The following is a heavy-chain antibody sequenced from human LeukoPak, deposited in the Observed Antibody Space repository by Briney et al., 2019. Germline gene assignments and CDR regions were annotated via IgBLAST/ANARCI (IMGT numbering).Heavy chain of an antibody. CDR3: ARVTAVAGI. D-gene: IGHD6-19*01. Sequence: SETLSLTCAVYGGSFSGYYWSWIRQPPGKGLEWIGEINHSGGTNYNPSLKSRVTISVDTSKNQFSLKLSSVTAADTAVYYCARVTAVAGIWGQGTLVTVSS. CDR1: GGSFSGYY. V-gene: IGHV4-34*01. CDR2: INHSGGT. J-gene: IGHJ4*02.